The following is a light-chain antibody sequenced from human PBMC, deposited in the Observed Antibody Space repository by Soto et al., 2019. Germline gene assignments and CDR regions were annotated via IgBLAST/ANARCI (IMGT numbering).Light chain of an antibody. CDR2: DAS. CDR1: QSVSIY. J-gene: IGKJ4*01. V-gene: IGKV3-11*01. CDR3: QHRSNWPLT. Sequence: EIVLTQSPATLSLSPGERATLSCRASQSVSIYLAWYQQKPGQAPRLLIYDASNRATGIPARFSGSGSGTEFTLTISSLEPEDFEVYYCQHRSNWPLTFGGGTKVEIK.